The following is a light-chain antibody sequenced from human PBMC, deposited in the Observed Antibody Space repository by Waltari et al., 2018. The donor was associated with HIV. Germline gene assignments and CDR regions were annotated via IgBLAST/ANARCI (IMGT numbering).Light chain of an antibody. Sequence: DFQMTLFPSSLSASVGDRVTITCRGTQGISNNLGCYQQKPGKVARLLIYAASTLQSGVPCRFSGSGAGTYFTLTISSLQPEDDATYFCQKDKSDPQGSTYGTGTKVEI. CDR3: QKDKSDPQGST. CDR2: AAS. V-gene: IGKV1-27*01. CDR1: QGISNN. J-gene: IGKJ3*01.